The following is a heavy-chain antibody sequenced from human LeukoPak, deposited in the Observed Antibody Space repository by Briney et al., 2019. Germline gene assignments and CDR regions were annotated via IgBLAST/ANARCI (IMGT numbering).Heavy chain of an antibody. CDR1: GYSISSGYY. J-gene: IGHJ3*02. CDR2: IYHSGST. V-gene: IGHV4-38-2*01. D-gene: IGHD5-18*01. CDR3: ARHSWIRASSAAFDI. Sequence: SETLSLTCAVSGYSISSGYYWGWIRQPPGKGLEWIGSIYHSGSTYYNPSLKSRVTISVDTSKNQFSLKLSSVTAADTAVYHCARHSWIRASSAAFDIWGQGTMVTVSS.